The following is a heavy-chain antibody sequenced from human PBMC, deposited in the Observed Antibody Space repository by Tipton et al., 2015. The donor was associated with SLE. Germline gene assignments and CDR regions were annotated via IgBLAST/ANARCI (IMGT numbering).Heavy chain of an antibody. CDR2: IYNDGRA. D-gene: IGHD7-27*01. J-gene: IGHJ4*02. Sequence: SLRLSCAASGFTFVSYAMSWVRQAPGRGLEWVSLIYNDGRAYYADSVKGRFTISRDNSKDTIYLQMNSLRAEDTALYYCARDKTWGSFGYWGQGTLVTVSS. V-gene: IGHV3-53*01. CDR1: GFTFVSYA. CDR3: ARDKTWGSFGY.